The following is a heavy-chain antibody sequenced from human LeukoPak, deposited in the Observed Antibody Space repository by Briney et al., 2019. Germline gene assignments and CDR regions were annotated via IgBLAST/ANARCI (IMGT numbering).Heavy chain of an antibody. D-gene: IGHD3-22*01. Sequence: PSETLSLTCTVSGGSISSYYWSWIRQPPGKGLEWIGYIYYSGSTNYNPSLKSRVTISVDTSKNQFSLKLSSVTAADTAVYYCARSILDYYDSSGHIDYWGQGILVTVSS. CDR2: IYYSGST. V-gene: IGHV4-59*01. CDR1: GGSISSYY. CDR3: ARSILDYYDSSGHIDY. J-gene: IGHJ4*02.